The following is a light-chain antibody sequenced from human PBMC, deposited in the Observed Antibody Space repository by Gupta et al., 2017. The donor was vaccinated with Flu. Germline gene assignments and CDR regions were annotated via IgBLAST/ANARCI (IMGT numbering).Light chain of an antibody. V-gene: IGKV3-20*01. CDR1: QSVSSSY. Sequence: EIVLTQSPGTLSLSPGERATLSCRASQSVSSSYLAWYQQKPGQAPRLLIYGALRRATGIPDRFSGTGSGTDFTLTISRLEPEDFAVYYCQQYGNSPRTFGKGTKVEIK. J-gene: IGKJ1*01. CDR3: QQYGNSPRT. CDR2: GAL.